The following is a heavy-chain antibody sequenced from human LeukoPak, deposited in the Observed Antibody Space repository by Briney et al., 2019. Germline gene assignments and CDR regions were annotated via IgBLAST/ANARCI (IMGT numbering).Heavy chain of an antibody. J-gene: IGHJ4*02. CDR2: IRSKANSYAT. D-gene: IGHD2-2*01. CDR1: GFTFSGSA. V-gene: IGHV3-73*01. CDR3: AGGGYCSRASCFAPLFDF. Sequence: PGGSLRLSCAASGFTFSGSAMHWVRQASGKGLEWVGRIRSKANSYATAYAASVKGRFTISRDDSKNTAYLQMNSLKTEDTAVYSCAGGGYCSRASCFAPLFDFWGQGALVTVS.